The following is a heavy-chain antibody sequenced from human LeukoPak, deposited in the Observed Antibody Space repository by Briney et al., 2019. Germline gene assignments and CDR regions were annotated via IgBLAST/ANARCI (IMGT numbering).Heavy chain of an antibody. CDR3: AHSFRPSRYDSSGSINWFDP. Sequence: SGPTLVKPTQTLTLTCTFSGFSLSTSGVGVGWIRQPPGKALEWLALIYWNDDKRYSPSLKSRLTITKDTSKNQVVLTMTNMDPVDTATYYCAHSFRPSRYDSSGSINWFDPWGQGTLVTVSS. D-gene: IGHD3-22*01. J-gene: IGHJ5*02. CDR1: GFSLSTSGVG. CDR2: IYWNDDK. V-gene: IGHV2-5*01.